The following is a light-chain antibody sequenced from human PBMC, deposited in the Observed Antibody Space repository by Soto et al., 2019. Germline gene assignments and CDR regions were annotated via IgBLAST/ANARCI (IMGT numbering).Light chain of an antibody. J-gene: IGKJ2*01. CDR2: DAV. CDR1: QRVDNNY. CDR3: QQYGNSRYT. V-gene: IGKV3D-20*01. Sequence: EIVLTQSPGALSLSPGERATLSCGASQRVDNNYVAWYQQKPGLAPRLLIYDAVNRTSGIPDRFSGGGSGTHFTLTISSLEPEDVAMYYCQQYGNSRYTFGQGTKVQIK.